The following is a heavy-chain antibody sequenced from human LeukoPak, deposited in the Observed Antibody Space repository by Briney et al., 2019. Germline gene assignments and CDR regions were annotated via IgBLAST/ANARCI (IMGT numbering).Heavy chain of an antibody. CDR1: GFTFSSYS. Sequence: GGSLRLSCAASGFTFSSYSMNWVRQAPGKGLEWVSSISSSSSYIYYADSVKGRFTISRDNSKNTLYLQMHSLRAEDTAVYYCAKDRGAFYDKNYFDYWGQGTLVTVSS. J-gene: IGHJ4*02. V-gene: IGHV3-21*04. D-gene: IGHD3-9*01. CDR3: AKDRGAFYDKNYFDY. CDR2: ISSSSSYI.